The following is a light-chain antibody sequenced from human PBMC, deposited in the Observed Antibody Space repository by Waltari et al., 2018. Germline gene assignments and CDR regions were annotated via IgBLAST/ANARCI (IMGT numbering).Light chain of an antibody. CDR2: GST. CDR1: GSNLGPGFD. Sequence: QSVLTQAPSMSGAPGQRVTISCTGSGSNLGPGFDVPWYQQLPRAAPKLRIYGSTSRPLGVPDRFFGSTSGTSASLVIIGLQPEDEAVYYCQSYDTSLSVVFGGGTKLTVL. CDR3: QSYDTSLSVV. V-gene: IGLV1-40*01. J-gene: IGLJ3*02.